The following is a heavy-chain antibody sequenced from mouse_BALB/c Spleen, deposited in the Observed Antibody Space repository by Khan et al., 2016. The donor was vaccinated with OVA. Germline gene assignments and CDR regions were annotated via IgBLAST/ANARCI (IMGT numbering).Heavy chain of an antibody. CDR1: GFTFSNYG. J-gene: IGHJ3*01. Sequence: EVQLQESGGDLVKPGGSLKLSCAASGFTFSNYGMSWVRQIPDKRLEWVATINSDGTYTYYPDSVKGRFTISRNNAKKTLYLEMSSLKSEDTAMYYCASHLTGSFAYWGQGTLVTVSA. V-gene: IGHV5-6*01. CDR2: INSDGTYT. CDR3: ASHLTGSFAY. D-gene: IGHD4-1*01.